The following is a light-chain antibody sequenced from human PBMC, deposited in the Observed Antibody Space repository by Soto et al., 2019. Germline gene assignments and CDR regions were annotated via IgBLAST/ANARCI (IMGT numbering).Light chain of an antibody. V-gene: IGLV2-14*03. CDR3: ISYTRSGTRV. Sequence: QSALTQPASVSGSPGQSITISCTGTSSDVGGYNYVSWYQQHPDKAPKLMIYDVSNRPSGVSNRFSASKSGNTASLTISGLQAEDEADYYCISYTRSGTRVFGGGTKVTVL. CDR2: DVS. CDR1: SSDVGGYNY. J-gene: IGLJ3*02.